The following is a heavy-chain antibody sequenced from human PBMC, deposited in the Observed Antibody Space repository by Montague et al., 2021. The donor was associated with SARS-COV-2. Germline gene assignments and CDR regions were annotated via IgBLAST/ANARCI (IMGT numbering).Heavy chain of an antibody. CDR2: IYHAGYI. D-gene: IGHD2-21*02. CDR3: ARAPCVGDCNSLAIWFDP. CDR1: GYSISSGYF. V-gene: IGHV4-38-2*02. Sequence: SETRSLTCTVFGYSISSGYFWAWLRQPPGKGLEWIGSIYHAGYILYNPSLKSRVSISIDTSRNQISLRVTDVAAADTAVYYCARAPCVGDCNSLAIWFDPWGQGTLVSVSS. J-gene: IGHJ5*02.